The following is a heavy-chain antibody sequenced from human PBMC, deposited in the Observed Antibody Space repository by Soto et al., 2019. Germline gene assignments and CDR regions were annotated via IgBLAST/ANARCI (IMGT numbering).Heavy chain of an antibody. V-gene: IGHV3-48*03. CDR1: GFTFSSYE. CDR2: ISSSGSTT. D-gene: IGHD3-10*01. J-gene: IGHJ3*02. CDR3: ARVRAFDI. Sequence: AGGSLRLSCAASGFTFSSYEMNWVRQAPGKGLEWVSYISSSGSTTYYADSVKGRFTISRDNAKNSLYLQMNSLRAEDTAVYYCARVRAFDIWGQGTMVTVSS.